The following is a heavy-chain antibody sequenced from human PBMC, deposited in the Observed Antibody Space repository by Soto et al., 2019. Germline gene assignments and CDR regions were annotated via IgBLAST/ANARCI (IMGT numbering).Heavy chain of an antibody. Sequence: SETLSLTCAVYGGSFSGYYWTWFRQPPGTGLEWIGEINHSGSTNYNPSLKSRVTISVDTSKNQFSLKLTSVTAADTAVYYCARDQITGLFDYWCQTTLVTVST. CDR2: INHSGST. CDR1: GGSFSGYY. CDR3: ARDQITGLFDY. V-gene: IGHV4-34*01. D-gene: IGHD2-8*02. J-gene: IGHJ4*02.